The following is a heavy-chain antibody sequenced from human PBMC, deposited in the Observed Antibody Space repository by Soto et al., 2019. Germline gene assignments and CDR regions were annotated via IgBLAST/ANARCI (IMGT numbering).Heavy chain of an antibody. J-gene: IGHJ4*02. CDR2: ISWNSGSI. Sequence: EVQLVESGGGLVQPGRSLRLSCAASGFTFDDYAMHWVRQAPGKGLEWVSGISWNSGSIGYADSVKGRFTISRDNAKNSLYLQMNSLRAEDTALYYCAKDMGYDFWRGIDYWGQGTLVTVSS. CDR3: AKDMGYDFWRGIDY. V-gene: IGHV3-9*01. CDR1: GFTFDDYA. D-gene: IGHD3-3*01.